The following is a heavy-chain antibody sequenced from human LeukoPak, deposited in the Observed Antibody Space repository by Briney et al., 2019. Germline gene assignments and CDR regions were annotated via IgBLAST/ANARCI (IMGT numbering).Heavy chain of an antibody. Sequence: GASVKVSCKASGGTFGSYVISWVRQAPGQGLEWMGGIIPIFGTAHYAQKFQGRLTITADESTSTVYMEMSSLRSEDTAMYYCAKEGDTALVTGYFELWGRGTLVTVSS. CDR2: IIPIFGTA. V-gene: IGHV1-69*13. CDR1: GGTFGSYV. D-gene: IGHD5-18*01. CDR3: AKEGDTALVTGYFEL. J-gene: IGHJ2*01.